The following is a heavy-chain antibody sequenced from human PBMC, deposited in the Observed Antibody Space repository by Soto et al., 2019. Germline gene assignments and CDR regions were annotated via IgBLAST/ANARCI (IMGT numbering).Heavy chain of an antibody. J-gene: IGHJ6*02. D-gene: IGHD6-13*01. CDR2: ISGSGGST. Sequence: PGGSLRLSCAASGFTFSSYAMSWVRQAPGKGLEWVSDISGSGGSTYYADSVKGRFSISRDNSKNTLYLQMNSLRAEDTAVYYCAKDQTIAGAVYGMDVWGQGTTVTV. CDR3: AKDQTIAGAVYGMDV. CDR1: GFTFSSYA. V-gene: IGHV3-23*01.